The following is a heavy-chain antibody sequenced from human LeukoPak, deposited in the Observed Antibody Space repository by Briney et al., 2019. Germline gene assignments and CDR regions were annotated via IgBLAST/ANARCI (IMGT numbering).Heavy chain of an antibody. CDR3: ARSHSYYYDSSGYYSDY. CDR2: FDPEDGET. J-gene: IGHJ4*02. D-gene: IGHD3-22*01. Sequence: ASVTVSCKVSGYTLTELSMHWVRQAPGKGLEWMGGFDPEDGETIYAQKFQGRVTMTRDTSTSTVYMELSSLRSEDTAVYYCARSHSYYYDSSGYYSDYWGQGTLVTVSS. CDR1: GYTLTELS. V-gene: IGHV1-24*01.